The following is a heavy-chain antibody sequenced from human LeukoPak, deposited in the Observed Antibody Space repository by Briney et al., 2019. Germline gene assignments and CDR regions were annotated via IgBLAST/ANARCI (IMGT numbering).Heavy chain of an antibody. CDR3: ARFSSTWYVAFDM. CDR1: GFTFSSYA. J-gene: IGHJ3*02. Sequence: GGSLRLSCAASGFTFSSYAVSWVRQAPGKGLEWVSSISGSGGTTYYADSVKGRFTFSRDNAKNSLYLHMNSLRAEDTALYYCARFSSTWYVAFDMWGQGTMVTVSS. CDR2: ISGSGGTT. D-gene: IGHD6-13*01. V-gene: IGHV3-23*01.